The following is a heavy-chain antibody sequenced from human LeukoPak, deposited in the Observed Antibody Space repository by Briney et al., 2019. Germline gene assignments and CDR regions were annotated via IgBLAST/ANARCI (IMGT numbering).Heavy chain of an antibody. CDR1: GGTFSSYA. CDR3: ARGGAAGTVY. D-gene: IGHD6-13*01. Sequence: GSSVKVSCKASGGTFSSYAISWVRQAPGQGLEWMGGIIPIFGTANYAQKFQGRVTITADESTSTAYMELSSLRPEDTAVYYRARGGAAGTVYWGQGTLVTVSS. V-gene: IGHV1-69*13. CDR2: IIPIFGTA. J-gene: IGHJ4*02.